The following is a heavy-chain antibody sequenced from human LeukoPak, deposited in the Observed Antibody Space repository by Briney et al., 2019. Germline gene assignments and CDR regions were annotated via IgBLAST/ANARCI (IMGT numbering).Heavy chain of an antibody. Sequence: GGSLRLFCAASGFTFSSYAMMWVRQAPGKGLEWVSTIVASYEGTFYADSVRGRFTISRDNSKYTLFLQMNSLRAEDTAVYYCARDPNGDYIGAFDMWGPGTMVTVSS. CDR3: ARDPNGDYIGAFDM. J-gene: IGHJ3*02. CDR1: GFTFSSYA. CDR2: IVASYEGT. V-gene: IGHV3-23*01. D-gene: IGHD4-17*01.